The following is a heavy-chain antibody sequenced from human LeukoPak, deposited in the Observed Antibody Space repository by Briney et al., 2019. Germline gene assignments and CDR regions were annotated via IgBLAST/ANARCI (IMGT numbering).Heavy chain of an antibody. CDR1: GYTLTELS. J-gene: IGHJ4*02. CDR2: FDPEDGET. Sequence: ASVKVSCKVSGYTLTELSMHWVRQAPGKGLEWMGGFDPEDGETIYAQKFQGRVTMTEDTSTDTAYMELSSLRSEDTAVYYCATVSSGWYYFDYWGQGTLVTVSS. D-gene: IGHD6-19*01. CDR3: ATVSSGWYYFDY. V-gene: IGHV1-24*01.